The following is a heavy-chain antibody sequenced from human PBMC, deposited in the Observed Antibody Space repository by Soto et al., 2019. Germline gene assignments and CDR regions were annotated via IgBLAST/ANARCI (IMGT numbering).Heavy chain of an antibody. CDR1: GFTFSSYS. V-gene: IGHV3-21*01. J-gene: IGHJ4*02. CDR3: ARDTYYYDSSRYYNY. Sequence: GGSLRLSCAASGFTFSSYSLNWVRQAPGKGLEWVSSISSSSSYIYYADSVKGRFTISRDNAKNSLYLQMNSLRAEDTALYYCARDTYYYDSSRYYNYWGQGTLVTVSS. D-gene: IGHD3-22*01. CDR2: ISSSSSYI.